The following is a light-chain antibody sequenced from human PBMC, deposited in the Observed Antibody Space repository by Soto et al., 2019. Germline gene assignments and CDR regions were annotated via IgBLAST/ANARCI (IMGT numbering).Light chain of an antibody. CDR1: SSDVGVYDY. CDR2: DVS. V-gene: IGLV2-14*03. CDR3: SSHTTSTTRV. J-gene: IGLJ3*02. Sequence: QSALTQPASVSGSPGQSITISCTGTSSDVGVYDYVSWYQQHPGKAPKLLIYDVSNRPAGISNRFSGSKSGNTASLTISGLQAADEADYYCSSHTTSTTRVFGGGIKLTVL.